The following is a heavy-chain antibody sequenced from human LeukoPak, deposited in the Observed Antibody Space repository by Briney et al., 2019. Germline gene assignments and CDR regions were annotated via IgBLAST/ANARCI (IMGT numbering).Heavy chain of an antibody. D-gene: IGHD3-9*01. J-gene: IGHJ6*02. V-gene: IGHV1-46*01. CDR3: ARAGDYFDWLGYYYYYGMDV. CDR2: INPSGGST. CDR1: GYTFTSYY. Sequence: ASVKVPCKASGYTFTSYYMHWVRQAPGQGLEWMGIINPSGGSTSYAQKFQGRVTMTRDTSTSTVYMELSSLRSEDTAVYYCARAGDYFDWLGYYYYYGMDVWGQGTTVTVSS.